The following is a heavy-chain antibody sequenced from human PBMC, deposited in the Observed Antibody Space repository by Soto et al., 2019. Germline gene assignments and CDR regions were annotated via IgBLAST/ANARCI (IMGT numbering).Heavy chain of an antibody. CDR2: IDYSGST. CDR3: ARAQTHSAYDGPDWYFDL. V-gene: IGHV4-31*03. Sequence: QVQLQESGPGLVKPSQTLSLTCTVSGGSISSGGYYWSWIRQHPGKGLEWIGYIDYSGSTYYNPSLRSRLTRPVDASKNQFSLKLSSVTAADTAVYYCARAQTHSAYDGPDWYFDLWGRGTLVTVSS. J-gene: IGHJ2*01. CDR1: GGSISSGGYY. D-gene: IGHD5-12*01.